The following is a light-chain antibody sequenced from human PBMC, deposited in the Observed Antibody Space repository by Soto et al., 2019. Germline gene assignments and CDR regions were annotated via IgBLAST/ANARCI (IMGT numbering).Light chain of an antibody. Sequence: EIRMTQSPSALSVSVGDRATLSCRASQSIGIFLGWYQQKPGQAPKLLINVASTRETGVPSRFSGSGSGTDFTLAISSLQPEDFAVYYCQQSSNTPRTFGGGTKVDI. CDR3: QQSSNTPRT. CDR2: VAS. J-gene: IGKJ4*01. CDR1: QSIGIF. V-gene: IGKV3-15*01.